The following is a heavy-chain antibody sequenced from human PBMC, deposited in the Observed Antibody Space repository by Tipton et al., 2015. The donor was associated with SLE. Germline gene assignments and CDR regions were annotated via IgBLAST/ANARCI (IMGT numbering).Heavy chain of an antibody. CDR3: AGRGRMIAVAVRHAFDI. Sequence: LRLSCAASGFTFSSFAMSWVRQAPGKGLEWIGEINHTGSTNYNPSLKSRVTISVDTSKNQFSLKLNSVTAADTAVYFCAGRGRMIAVAVRHAFDIWGQGTMVTVSS. J-gene: IGHJ3*02. CDR2: INHTGST. CDR1: GFTFSSFA. D-gene: IGHD6-19*01. V-gene: IGHV4-34*08.